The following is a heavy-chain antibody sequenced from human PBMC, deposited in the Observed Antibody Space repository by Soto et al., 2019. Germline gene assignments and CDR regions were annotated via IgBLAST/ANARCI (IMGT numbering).Heavy chain of an antibody. CDR1: GYSFTSYW. CDR3: ARPDIVGATPDAFDI. V-gene: IGHV5-51*01. CDR2: IYPGDSDT. J-gene: IGHJ3*02. D-gene: IGHD1-26*01. Sequence: PGESLKISCKGSGYSFTSYWIGWVRQMPGKGLEWMGIIYPGDSDTRYSPSFQGQVTISADKSISTAYLQWSSLKASDTAMYYCARPDIVGATPDAFDIWGQGIMVTVSS.